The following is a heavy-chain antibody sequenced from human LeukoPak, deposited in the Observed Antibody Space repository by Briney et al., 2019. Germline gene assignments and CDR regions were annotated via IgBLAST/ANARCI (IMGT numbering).Heavy chain of an antibody. CDR2: INHSGST. D-gene: IGHD1-20*01. CDR1: GGSFSGYY. CDR3: AAGGIITGTTSS. Sequence: SETLSLTCAVYGGSFSGYYWSWIRQPPGKGLEWIGEINHSGSTNYNPSLKSRVTISVDTSKNQFSLKLSSVTAADTAVCYCAAGGIITGTTSSWGQGTLVTVSS. V-gene: IGHV4-34*01. J-gene: IGHJ4*02.